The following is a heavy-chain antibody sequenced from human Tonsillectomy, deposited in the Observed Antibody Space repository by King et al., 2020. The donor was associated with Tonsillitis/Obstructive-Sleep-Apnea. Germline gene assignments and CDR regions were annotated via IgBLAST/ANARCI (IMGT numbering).Heavy chain of an antibody. CDR3: AGVNRSRVVVPAAMGNWFDP. D-gene: IGHD2-2*01. CDR1: GGTFSSYA. V-gene: IGHV1-69*01. CDR2: IIPIFGTA. J-gene: IGHJ5*02. Sequence: QLVQSGAEVKKPGSSVKVSCKASGGTFSSYAISWVRQAPGQGLEWMGGIIPIFGTANYAQKFQGRVTITADESTSTAYMELSSLRSEDTAVYYCAGVNRSRVVVPAAMGNWFDPWGQGTLVTVSS.